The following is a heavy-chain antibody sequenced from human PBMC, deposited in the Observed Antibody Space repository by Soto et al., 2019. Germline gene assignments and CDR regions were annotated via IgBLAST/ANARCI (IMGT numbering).Heavy chain of an antibody. CDR3: ASSPRGYCSSTSCRELGNYYGMDV. V-gene: IGHV5-10-1*01. D-gene: IGHD2-2*01. CDR1: GYRFTSYW. CDR2: IDPSDSYT. Sequence: PGESLKISCKGSGYRFTSYWISWVRQMPGKGLEWIGRIDPSDSYTNYSPSFQGHVTISADKSISTAYLQWSSLKASDTAMYYCASSPRGYCSSTSCRELGNYYGMDVWGQGTTGTVSS. J-gene: IGHJ6*02.